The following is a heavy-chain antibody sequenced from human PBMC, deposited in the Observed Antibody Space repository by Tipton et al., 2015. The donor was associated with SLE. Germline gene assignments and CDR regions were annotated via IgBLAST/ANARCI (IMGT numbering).Heavy chain of an antibody. CDR3: ARGMSYYGSGSPDAFDI. D-gene: IGHD3-10*01. Sequence: GSLRLSCAASGFTFSSYWMSWVRQAPGKGLEWVANIKQDGSEKYYVDSVKGRFTISRDNAKNSLYLQMNSLRAEDTAVYYCARGMSYYGSGSPDAFDIWGQGTMVTVSS. CDR2: IKQDGSEK. J-gene: IGHJ3*02. V-gene: IGHV3-7*05. CDR1: GFTFSSYW.